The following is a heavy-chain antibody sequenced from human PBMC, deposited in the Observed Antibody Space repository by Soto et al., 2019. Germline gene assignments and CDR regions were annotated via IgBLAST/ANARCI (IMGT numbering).Heavy chain of an antibody. V-gene: IGHV1-18*01. D-gene: IGHD2-2*01. J-gene: IGHJ5*02. CDR1: GNTFTNFG. CDR2: ISAYTDDP. CDR3: ARVIPGAEAWFDP. Sequence: GASVKVSCKASGNTFTNFGVTCVLQSPVQGLEWMGWISAYTDDPNYAQKFQGRVTMTIDTSTSTAYLDLRSLTSDDTAVYYCARVIPGAEAWFDPWGQGTLVTVSS.